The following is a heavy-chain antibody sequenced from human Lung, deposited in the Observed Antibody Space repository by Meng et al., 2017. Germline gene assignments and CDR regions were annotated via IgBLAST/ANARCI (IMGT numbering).Heavy chain of an antibody. V-gene: IGHV1-69*01. Sequence: LAQSGGGVKKPGSSVKVSCKASGGTFSSYAISWVRQAPGQGLEWMGGIIPIFGTANYAQKFQGRVTITADESTSTAYMELSSLRSEDTAVYYCARAEDYYDSSGYYYGLDYWGQGTLVTVSS. CDR3: ARAEDYYDSSGYYYGLDY. J-gene: IGHJ4*02. D-gene: IGHD3-22*01. CDR2: IIPIFGTA. CDR1: GGTFSSYA.